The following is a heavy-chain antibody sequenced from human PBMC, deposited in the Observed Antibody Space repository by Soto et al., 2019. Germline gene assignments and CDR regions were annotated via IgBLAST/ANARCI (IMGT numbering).Heavy chain of an antibody. CDR2: ISYDGSNK. Sequence: PGGSLRLSCAASGFTFSSYGMHWVRQAPGKGLEWVAVISYDGSNKYYADSVKGRFTISRDNSKNTLYLQMNSLRAEDTAVYYCAKDFYDYVWGSYRDYYYYGMDVWGQGTTVTVSS. CDR3: AKDFYDYVWGSYRDYYYYGMDV. D-gene: IGHD3-16*02. CDR1: GFTFSSYG. J-gene: IGHJ6*02. V-gene: IGHV3-30*18.